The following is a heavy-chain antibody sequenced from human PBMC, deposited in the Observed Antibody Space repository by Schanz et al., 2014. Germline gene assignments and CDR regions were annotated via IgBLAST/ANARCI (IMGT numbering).Heavy chain of an antibody. CDR3: ARGGSGSHYRLDY. Sequence: EVQLLESGGGLVQPGGSLRLSCLASGFAFSSYGMNWVRQAPGKGLEWVSYVSRSTPDIYYADSVKGRFTMSRDNAKNSVFLQMNSLRAEDTGLYFCARGGSGSHYRLDYWGQGTLXTVSS. CDR2: VSRSTPDI. J-gene: IGHJ4*02. D-gene: IGHD1-26*01. CDR1: GFAFSSYG. V-gene: IGHV3-48*01.